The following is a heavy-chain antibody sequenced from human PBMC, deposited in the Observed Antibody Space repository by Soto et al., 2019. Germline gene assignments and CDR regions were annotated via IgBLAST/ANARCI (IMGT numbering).Heavy chain of an antibody. Sequence: LGTPSLTWAVYGGSFSGYYWSWIRQPPGKGLEWIGEINHSGSTNYNPSLKSRVTISVDTSKNQFSLKLSSVTAADTAVYYCARGFSSHTGTTYAFDIWGQGTTVT. V-gene: IGHV4-34*01. CDR1: GGSFSGYY. D-gene: IGHD1-1*01. CDR3: ARGFSSHTGTTYAFDI. J-gene: IGHJ3*02. CDR2: INHSGST.